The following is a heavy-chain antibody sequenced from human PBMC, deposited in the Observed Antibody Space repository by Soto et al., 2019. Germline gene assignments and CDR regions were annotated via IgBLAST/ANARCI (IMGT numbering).Heavy chain of an antibody. CDR1: GFTFDDYG. V-gene: IGHV3-20*01. CDR3: ARDGGYSSSWQKDYYSYYMDV. CDR2: INWNGGST. J-gene: IGHJ6*03. Sequence: GVSLRLSCAASGFTFDDYGMSWVRQAPGKGLEWVSGINWNGGSTGYADSVKGRFTISRDNAKNSLYLQMNSLRAEDTALYHCARDGGYSSSWQKDYYSYYMDVWGKGTTVTVSS. D-gene: IGHD6-13*01.